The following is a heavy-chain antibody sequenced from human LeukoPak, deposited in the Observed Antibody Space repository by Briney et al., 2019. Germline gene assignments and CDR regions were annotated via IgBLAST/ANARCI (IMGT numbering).Heavy chain of an antibody. CDR1: GFTFSEYY. CDR3: ASQDYGDYGWFDP. V-gene: IGHV3-11*04. CDR2: ISSSSSTI. Sequence: GGSLRLSCAASGFTFSEYYMSRIRRAPGKGLKWVSYISSSSSTIYYADSVKGRFTISRDNAKNSLYLQMNSLRAEDTAVYYCASQDYGDYGWFDPWGQGTLVTVAS. D-gene: IGHD4-17*01. J-gene: IGHJ5*02.